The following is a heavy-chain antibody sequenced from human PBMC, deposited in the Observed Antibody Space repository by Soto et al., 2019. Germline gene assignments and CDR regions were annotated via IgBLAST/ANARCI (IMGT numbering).Heavy chain of an antibody. D-gene: IGHD3-16*01. V-gene: IGHV3-30*18. CDR2: ISYDGSNK. J-gene: IGHJ3*02. Sequence: GGSLRLSCAASGFTVSSYGMDWVRQAPGKGLEWVAVISYDGSNKYYADSVKGRFTISRDNSKNTLYLQMNSLRAEDTAVYYSAKDLARLGGVGAFDIWGQGTMVTVSS. CDR3: AKDLARLGGVGAFDI. CDR1: GFTVSSYG.